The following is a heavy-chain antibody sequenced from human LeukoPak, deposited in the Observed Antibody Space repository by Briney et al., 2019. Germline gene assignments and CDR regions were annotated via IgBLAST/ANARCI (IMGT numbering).Heavy chain of an antibody. CDR3: AREIHYDFWSGPLPSFDY. V-gene: IGHV3-48*01. J-gene: IGHJ4*02. CDR2: ISSTSTTI. Sequence: GGSLRLSCAASGFTFSTYTMNWVRPAPGKGLEWISSISSTSTTIYYADSVKGRFTISRDNAKNSLYLQLSSLRAEDTAVYYCAREIHYDFWSGPLPSFDYWGQGTLVTVSS. CDR1: GFTFSTYT. D-gene: IGHD3-3*01.